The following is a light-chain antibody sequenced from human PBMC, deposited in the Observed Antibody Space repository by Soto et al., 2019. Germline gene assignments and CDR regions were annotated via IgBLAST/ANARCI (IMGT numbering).Light chain of an antibody. Sequence: DIVMTQSPDSLAVSLGETATINCKSSRSVLYNSNNKNYFAWFQQKPGQPPRLLLYWASTRESGVPDRFSGSGSGTDFTLTIISLQAEDVAVYYCQQYYTTPRTFGQGTKLEIK. J-gene: IGKJ2*01. V-gene: IGKV4-1*01. CDR3: QQYYTTPRT. CDR1: RSVLYNSNNKNY. CDR2: WAS.